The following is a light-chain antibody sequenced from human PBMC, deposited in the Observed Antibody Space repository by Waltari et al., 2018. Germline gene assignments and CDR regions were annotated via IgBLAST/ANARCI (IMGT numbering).Light chain of an antibody. CDR3: QQYNTWSYT. CDR2: SAS. Sequence: ETVMTQSPATLSMSPGDRATLSCRASQNVNTQFGWYQQKPGQAPRLLFYSASIRAPGIPTRFSASGSGKEFTLTITSLQPEDFAVYYCQQYNTWSYTFGQGTKLEIK. V-gene: IGKV3-15*01. CDR1: QNVNTQ. J-gene: IGKJ2*01.